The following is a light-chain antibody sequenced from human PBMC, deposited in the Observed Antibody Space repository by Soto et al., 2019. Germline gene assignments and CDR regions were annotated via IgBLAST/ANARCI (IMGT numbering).Light chain of an antibody. V-gene: IGKV1-12*01. CDR3: QPANSFPRT. CDR1: QGISSW. CDR2: AAS. J-gene: IGKJ1*01. Sequence: DIQMTQSPSSVSASVGDRVTITCRASQGISSWLAWYQQKPGKAPRLLIYAASSLHPGVPSRFSGCGSGTVFPLTISSLQPEYFATYYCQPANSFPRTFGQGTKVEIK.